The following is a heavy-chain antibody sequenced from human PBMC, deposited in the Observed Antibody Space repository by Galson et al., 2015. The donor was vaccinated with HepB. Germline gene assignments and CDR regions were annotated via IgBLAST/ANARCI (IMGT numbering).Heavy chain of an antibody. V-gene: IGHV4-59*08. CDR2: IYYSGST. Sequence: TCTVSGGSISSYYWSWIRQPPGKGLEWIGYIYYSGSTNYNPSLKSRVTISADTSKNQFSLKLSSVTAADTAVYYCARPSRGWYFDLWGRGTLVTVSS. CDR1: GGSISSYY. D-gene: IGHD2-2*01. J-gene: IGHJ2*01. CDR3: ARPSRGWYFDL.